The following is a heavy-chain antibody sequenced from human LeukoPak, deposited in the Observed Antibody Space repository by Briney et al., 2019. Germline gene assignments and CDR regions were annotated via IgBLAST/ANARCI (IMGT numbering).Heavy chain of an antibody. CDR1: GVAISSSSYY. CDR3: ARHSRSGSGGYENAFDI. J-gene: IGHJ3*02. CDR2: IYSGGST. V-gene: IGHV4-39*01. D-gene: IGHD5-12*01. Sequence: SETRSRTCTVSGVAISSSSYYWDWISQSPGKGLEWIGNIYSGGSTYYTPSLKSRVTISVDTSKNQFSLKLSSVTAADTAIYFCARHSRSGSGGYENAFDIWGQGTMLTVSS.